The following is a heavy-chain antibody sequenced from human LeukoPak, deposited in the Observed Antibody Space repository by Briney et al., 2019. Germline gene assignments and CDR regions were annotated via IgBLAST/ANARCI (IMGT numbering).Heavy chain of an antibody. Sequence: GGSLRLSCAASGFTVSGNYMSWVRQAPGKGLEWVSVIYSGGSTYYADSVKGRFTISRDNSKNTLYLQMNSLRAEDTAVYYCARERYDYVWGSYRQYYFDYWGQGTLVTVSS. V-gene: IGHV3-53*01. D-gene: IGHD3-16*02. J-gene: IGHJ4*02. CDR3: ARERYDYVWGSYRQYYFDY. CDR2: IYSGGST. CDR1: GFTVSGNY.